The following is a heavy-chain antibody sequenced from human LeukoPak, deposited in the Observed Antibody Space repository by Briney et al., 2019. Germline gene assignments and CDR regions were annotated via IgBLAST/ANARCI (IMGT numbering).Heavy chain of an antibody. D-gene: IGHD6-13*01. V-gene: IGHV3-74*01. CDR2: INSDGSST. CDR1: GFTFSSYW. J-gene: IGHJ4*02. CDR3: ATYSSSWHATDY. Sequence: GGSLRLSCAASGFTFSSYWMHWVRQAPGKGLVWVSRINSDGSSTSYADSVKGRSTISRDNAKNTLYLQMNSLRGEDTAVYYCATYSSSWHATDYWGQGTLVTVSS.